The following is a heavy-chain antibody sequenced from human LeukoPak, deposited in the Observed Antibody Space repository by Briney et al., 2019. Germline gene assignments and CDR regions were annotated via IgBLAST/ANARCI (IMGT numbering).Heavy chain of an antibody. V-gene: IGHV1-2*06. D-gene: IGHD5-12*01. CDR3: ARDIRYGDYGRDY. J-gene: IGHJ4*02. CDR2: INPNSGGT. CDR1: GYTFTDYY. Sequence: GASVKVSCRASGYTFTDYYIHWVRQAPGQGLEWMGRINPNSGGTDHAHKFRGRVTMTRDTSISTAFMDLSGLISDDTAVYYCARDIRYGDYGRDYWGQGTLVTVSS.